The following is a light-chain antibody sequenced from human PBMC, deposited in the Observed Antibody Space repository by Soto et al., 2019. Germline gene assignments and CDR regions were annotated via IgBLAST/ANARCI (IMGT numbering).Light chain of an antibody. Sequence: QSVLTQPPSVSAAPGQKVPITCSGSSSNIGSNWLSWYQQLPGTAPKLLIYENNKRPSGIPDRFSGSKSGTSATLGITGLQTGDEADYYCGTWDSSLSAGVFGPGTKLTVL. CDR3: GTWDSSLSAGV. CDR1: SSNIGSNW. V-gene: IGLV1-51*02. CDR2: ENN. J-gene: IGLJ1*01.